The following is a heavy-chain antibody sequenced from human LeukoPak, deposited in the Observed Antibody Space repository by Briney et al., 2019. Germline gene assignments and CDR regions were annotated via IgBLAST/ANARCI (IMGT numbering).Heavy chain of an antibody. CDR1: GGSFSGYY. J-gene: IGHJ5*02. V-gene: IGHV4-34*01. CDR2: IYHSGST. Sequence: SETLSLTCVVYGGSFSGYYWGWIRQPPGKGLEWIGNIYHSGSTYYNPSLKSRVTISVDTSKNQFSLKLSSVTAADTAVYYCARRQRGYDILTGYPGRWFDPWGQGTLVTVSS. CDR3: ARRQRGYDILTGYPGRWFDP. D-gene: IGHD3-9*01.